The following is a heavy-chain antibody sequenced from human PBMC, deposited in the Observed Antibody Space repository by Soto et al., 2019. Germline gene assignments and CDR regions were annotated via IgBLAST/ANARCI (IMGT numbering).Heavy chain of an antibody. Sequence: SETLSLTCAVYGGSFSGYYWSWIRQPPGKGLEWIGEINHSGSTNYNPSLKSRVTISVDTSKNQFSLKLSSVTAADTAVYYCAGSNSGWSDYWGQGTLVTVSS. CDR1: GGSFSGYY. CDR2: INHSGST. D-gene: IGHD6-19*01. CDR3: AGSNSGWSDY. J-gene: IGHJ4*02. V-gene: IGHV4-34*01.